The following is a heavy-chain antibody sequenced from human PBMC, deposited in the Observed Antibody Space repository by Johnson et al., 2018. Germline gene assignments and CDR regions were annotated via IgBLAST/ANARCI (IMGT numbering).Heavy chain of an antibody. V-gene: IGHV3-33*01. J-gene: IGHJ1*01. CDR1: GFTFSSHG. CDR2: IWSDGSKK. Sequence: QVQLVESGGGVVQPGRSLRLSCAASGFTFSSHGMHWVRQAPGKGLEWVAVIWSDGSKKYYADSVKGRFTVSRDNSKNTLYLQMNSRRAEDTAIYYCARVRGDCSGGSCWGYFQHWGQGTLVTVSS. D-gene: IGHD2-15*01. CDR3: ARVRGDCSGGSCWGYFQH.